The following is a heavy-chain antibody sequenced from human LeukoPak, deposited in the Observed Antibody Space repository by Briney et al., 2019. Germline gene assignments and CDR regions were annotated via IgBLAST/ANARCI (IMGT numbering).Heavy chain of an antibody. V-gene: IGHV3-23*01. CDR1: GFTLSSYE. CDR2: IEYGESTT. D-gene: IGHD6-19*01. J-gene: IGHJ4*02. Sequence: PGGSLRLSCMVSGFTLSSYEMSWIRQAPGKGLEWVSSIEYGESTTHYADSVRGRFTISRHNYKNTLYLQLTSLSDDDTAVYFCARNSGWYGISWGQGTLVTVSS. CDR3: ARNSGWYGIS.